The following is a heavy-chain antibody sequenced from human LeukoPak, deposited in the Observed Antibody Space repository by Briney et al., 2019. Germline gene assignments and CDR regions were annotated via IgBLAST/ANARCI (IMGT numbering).Heavy chain of an antibody. CDR1: CGSFSGYY. CDR3: KYSYGYFDY. J-gene: IGHJ4*02. V-gene: IGHV4-34*01. CDR2: INHSGST. Sequence: SETLSLTCAVYCGSFSGYYWSWIRQPPGKGLEWIGEINHSGSTNYNPSLKSRVTISVDTSKNQFSLKLSSVTAADTAVYYCKYSYGYFDYWGQGTLVTVSS. D-gene: IGHD5-18*01.